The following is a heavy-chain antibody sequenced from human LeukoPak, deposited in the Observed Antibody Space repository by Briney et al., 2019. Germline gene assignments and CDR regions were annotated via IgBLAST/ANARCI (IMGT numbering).Heavy chain of an antibody. CDR3: ARETFYGDYFDY. Sequence: PGGSLRLSCAASRFTFSSYEMNWVRQAPGKGLEWVSYISSSASHIYYADSVKGRFTISRDNAKNSLYLQMNSPRAEDTAVYYCARETFYGDYFDYWGQGTLVTVSS. J-gene: IGHJ4*02. D-gene: IGHD2/OR15-2a*01. CDR1: RFTFSSYE. CDR2: ISSSASHI. V-gene: IGHV3-48*03.